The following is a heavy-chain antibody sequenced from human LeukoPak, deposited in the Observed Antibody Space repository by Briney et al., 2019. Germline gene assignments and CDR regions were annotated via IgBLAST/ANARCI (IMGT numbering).Heavy chain of an antibody. CDR2: ISGSGGST. V-gene: IGHV3-23*01. CDR3: AKGVIAAAGYYYYMDV. CDR1: GFTFSSYA. D-gene: IGHD6-13*01. Sequence: GGSLRLSCAASGFTFSSYAMSWVRQAPGKGLEWGSAISGSGGSTYYADPVKGRFTSSRANSKNTLYLQMNSMRAEDTAVYYCAKGVIAAAGYYYYMDVWGKGTTVTVSS. J-gene: IGHJ6*03.